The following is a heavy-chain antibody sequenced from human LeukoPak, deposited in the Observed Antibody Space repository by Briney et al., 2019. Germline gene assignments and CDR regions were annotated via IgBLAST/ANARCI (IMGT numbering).Heavy chain of an antibody. CDR3: AKDWVATATVFDY. V-gene: IGHV3-23*01. J-gene: IGHJ4*02. Sequence: GGSLRLSCAASGFMFNTYAMSWVRQAPGKGLEWVSAISGSGAGTYYADSAKGRFTISRDNSRATLYLHMDSLRVEDTAVYYCAKDWVATATVFDYWGQGTLVTVSS. CDR2: ISGSGAGT. D-gene: IGHD5-12*01. CDR1: GFMFNTYA.